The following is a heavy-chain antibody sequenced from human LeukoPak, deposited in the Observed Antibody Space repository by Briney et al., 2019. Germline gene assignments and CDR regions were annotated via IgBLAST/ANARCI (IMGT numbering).Heavy chain of an antibody. CDR2: ISDSGGST. CDR1: GVTLSNYG. CDR3: AKRGVVIRVILVGFHKEAYYFDS. J-gene: IGHJ4*02. Sequence: GGSLRLSCAVSGVTLSNYGMSWVRQAPGKRLEWVAGISDSGGSTKYADSVKGRFTISRDNSKNTLYLQMKRLRAEDTAVYFCAKRGVVIRVILVGFHKEAYYFDSWGQGALVTVSS. D-gene: IGHD3-22*01. V-gene: IGHV3-23*01.